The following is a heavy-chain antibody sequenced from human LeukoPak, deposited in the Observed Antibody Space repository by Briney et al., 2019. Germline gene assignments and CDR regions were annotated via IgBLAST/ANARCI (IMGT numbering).Heavy chain of an antibody. J-gene: IGHJ4*02. V-gene: IGHV4-59*01. CDR1: GGSISSYY. Sequence: SETLSLTCTVSGGSISSYYWSWIRQPPGKRLEWIGYMYYSGSTNYNPSLKGRVTISADTSKNQFSLKLSSVTAADTAVYYCARVTGKIDYWGQGTLVTVSS. CDR3: ARVTGKIDY. CDR2: MYYSGST. D-gene: IGHD1-20*01.